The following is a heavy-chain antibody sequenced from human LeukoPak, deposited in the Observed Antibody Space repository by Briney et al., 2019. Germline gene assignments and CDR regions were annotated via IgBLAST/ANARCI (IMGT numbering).Heavy chain of an antibody. J-gene: IGHJ4*02. CDR1: GYTFTSYG. D-gene: IGHD3-22*01. V-gene: IGHV1-18*01. Sequence: VASVKVSCKASGYTFTSYGISWVRQAPGQGLEWMGWISAYNGHTKYAQKLQGRVTMTTDTSTSTVYMEMRSLRSDDTAVYYCARGFPPRIYYDSSGYYSYYFDYWGQGTLVTVSS. CDR2: ISAYNGHT. CDR3: ARGFPPRIYYDSSGYYSYYFDY.